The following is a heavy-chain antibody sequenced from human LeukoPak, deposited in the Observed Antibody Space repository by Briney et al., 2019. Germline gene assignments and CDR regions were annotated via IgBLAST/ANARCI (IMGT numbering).Heavy chain of an antibody. CDR2: IYSGGST. CDR3: ARDGAYYYGMDV. CDR1: GLTVSSNY. J-gene: IGHJ6*02. V-gene: IGHV3-66*01. D-gene: IGHD3-16*01. Sequence: GGSLRLSCAASGLTVSSNYMSWVRQAPGKGLEWVSVIYSGGSTYYADSVKGRFTISRDNSKNTLYLQMNSLRAEDTAVYYCARDGAYYYGMDVWGQGTTVTVSS.